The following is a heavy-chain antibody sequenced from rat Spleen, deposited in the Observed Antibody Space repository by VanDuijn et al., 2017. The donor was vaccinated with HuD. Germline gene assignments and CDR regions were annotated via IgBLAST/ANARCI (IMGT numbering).Heavy chain of an antibody. CDR1: GFTFSDYY. J-gene: IGHJ4*01. Sequence: EVQLAESGGGLVQPGRSLKLSCAASGFTFSDYYMAWVRQAPTKGLEWVASISYDGGSTYYRDSVKGRFTISRDNAKSSLYLQMDSLRSEDTATYYCTTGYYYSGLMDAWGQGASVTVSS. V-gene: IGHV5-20*01. CDR2: ISYDGGST. CDR3: TTGYYYSGLMDA. D-gene: IGHD1-1*01.